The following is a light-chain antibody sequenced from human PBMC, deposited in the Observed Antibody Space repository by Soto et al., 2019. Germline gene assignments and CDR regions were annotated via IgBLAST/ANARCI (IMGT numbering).Light chain of an antibody. V-gene: IGKV3-11*01. CDR1: QSVSSY. CDR3: QQRSNWPPLT. J-gene: IGKJ4*01. CDR2: DAS. Sequence: EIVLTQSPATLSLSPGERATVSCRASQSVSSYLAWYQHKPGQPPRLLIYDASNRATGIPARFSGSGSGTDFTLTISSLEPEDCAVYYCQQRSNWPPLTFGGGTKVEIK.